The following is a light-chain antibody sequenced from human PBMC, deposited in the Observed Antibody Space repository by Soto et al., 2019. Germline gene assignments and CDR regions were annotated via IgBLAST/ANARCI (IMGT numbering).Light chain of an antibody. Sequence: DIQMTQSPSSVSASVGDRVSITCRASQGIGSQLAWYQQKPGKAPKLLIHAASTLQRGVPSRFSGSGSGTDFTLTINSLQSEDFATYYCQQANAFPRTFGQGTKVEIE. CDR3: QQANAFPRT. CDR2: AAS. V-gene: IGKV1-12*01. J-gene: IGKJ1*01. CDR1: QGIGSQ.